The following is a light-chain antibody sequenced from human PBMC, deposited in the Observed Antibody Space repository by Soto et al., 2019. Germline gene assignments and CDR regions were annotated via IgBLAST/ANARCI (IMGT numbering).Light chain of an antibody. Sequence: QSVLTQPASVSGSPGQSITISCTGTSSDVGGFNYVSWYQQHPGKTPKLLIYEVRLRPTGVSDRFSGSKSGNTASLTISGVQAEDEADYYCSSYTSSSSGVFGTGPKVTVL. V-gene: IGLV2-14*01. CDR2: EVR. CDR1: SSDVGGFNY. CDR3: SSYTSSSSGV. J-gene: IGLJ1*01.